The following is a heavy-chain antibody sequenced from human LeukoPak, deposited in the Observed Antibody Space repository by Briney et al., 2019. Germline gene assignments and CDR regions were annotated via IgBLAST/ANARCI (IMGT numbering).Heavy chain of an antibody. D-gene: IGHD3-22*01. J-gene: IGHJ2*01. CDR2: ISGSGGST. CDR1: GFTFSSYA. V-gene: IGHV3-23*01. CDR3: AKDRHYYDSSGYYYWNFDL. Sequence: GGSLRLSCAASGFTFSSYAMSWVRQAPGKGLEWVSAISGSGGSTYYADSVKGRFTISRDNSKNTLYLQMNSPRAEDTAVYYCAKDRHYYDSSGYYYWNFDLWGRGTLVTVSS.